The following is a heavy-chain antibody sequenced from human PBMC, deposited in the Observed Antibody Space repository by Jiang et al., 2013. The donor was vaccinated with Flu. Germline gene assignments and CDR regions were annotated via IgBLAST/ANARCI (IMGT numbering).Heavy chain of an antibody. CDR2: ISYSGSA. D-gene: IGHD3-10*01. CDR3: AIGIFGESLGY. CDR1: SSSTYY. J-gene: IGHJ4*02. V-gene: IGHV4-61*01. Sequence: SSSTYYWSWIRQPHGKGLEWIGYISYSGSANYNPSLKSRVTLSVDTSKNQFSLRLTSVTDADTAVYYCAIGIFGESLGYWGRGTLVTVSS.